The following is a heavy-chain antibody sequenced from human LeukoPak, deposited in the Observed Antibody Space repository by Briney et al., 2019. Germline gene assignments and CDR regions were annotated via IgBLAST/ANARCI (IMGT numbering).Heavy chain of an antibody. Sequence: GGSLRLSCAASRFTFPSYGMHWVRQAPGKGLEWVAFIRFDGGNKYYTDSVKGRFTISRDNSKNTLYLQMNSLRAEDTAVYYCARDQENGGYFDYWGQGTLVTVSS. CDR3: ARDQENGGYFDY. V-gene: IGHV3-30*02. J-gene: IGHJ4*02. CDR2: IRFDGGNK. D-gene: IGHD1-1*01. CDR1: RFTFPSYG.